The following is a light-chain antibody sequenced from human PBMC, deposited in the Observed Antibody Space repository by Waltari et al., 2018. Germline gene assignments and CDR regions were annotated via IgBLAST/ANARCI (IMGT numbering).Light chain of an antibody. CDR3: QSYDTSLNVV. CDR1: SPNIGAGYD. V-gene: IGLV1-40*01. J-gene: IGLJ2*01. CDR2: ANT. Sequence: QSVLTQPPSLSGAPGQRVTIPCTGSSPNIGAGYDIHWYQHLPGTAPKLLISANTNRPSGVPDRFSASKSGTSASLVITGLQAEDEADYYCQSYDTSLNVVFGGGTKLTVL.